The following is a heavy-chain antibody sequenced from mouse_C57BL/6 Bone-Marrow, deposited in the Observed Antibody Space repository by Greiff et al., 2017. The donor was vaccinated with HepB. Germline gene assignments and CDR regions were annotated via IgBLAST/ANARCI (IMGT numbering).Heavy chain of an antibody. CDR1: GFNIKDDY. Sequence: VQLQQSGAELVRPGASVKVSCTASGFNIKDDYMHWVKQRPEQGLEWIGWINPGNGDTEYASKFQGKATITADTSSNTAYLQLSSLTSEDTAVYDCTASYGGSVDYWGQGTTLTVSS. CDR2: INPGNGDT. D-gene: IGHD1-1*01. CDR3: TASYGGSVDY. J-gene: IGHJ2*01. V-gene: IGHV14-4*01.